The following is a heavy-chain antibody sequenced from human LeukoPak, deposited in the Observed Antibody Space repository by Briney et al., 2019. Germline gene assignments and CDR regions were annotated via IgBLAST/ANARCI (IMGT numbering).Heavy chain of an antibody. CDR3: TSICGGDCSYYCDY. D-gene: IGHD2-21*01. Sequence: GGSLRLSCAASGFTFSSYGMHWVRQAPGKGLEWVAFIRYDGSNKYYADSVKGRFTISRDNSKNTLYLQMNSLRAEDTAVYYCTSICGGDCSYYCDYWDQGTLVTVSS. V-gene: IGHV3-30*02. CDR1: GFTFSSYG. J-gene: IGHJ4*02. CDR2: IRYDGSNK.